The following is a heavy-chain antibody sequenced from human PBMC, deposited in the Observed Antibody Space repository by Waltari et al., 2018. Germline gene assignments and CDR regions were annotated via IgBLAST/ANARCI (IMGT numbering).Heavy chain of an antibody. J-gene: IGHJ6*02. CDR3: ARDIAVVMRDHYYYAMDV. D-gene: IGHD6-19*01. V-gene: IGHV4-61*02. CDR2: IYSSGST. CDR1: GGSLRSGSYY. Sequence: QVQLQESGPGLVKPSQTLSLTCTVPGGSLRSGSYYWSWFRQPAGKGLEWIGRIYSSGSTNYNPSLKGRVTISVDTAKNQFSLKLSSVTAADTAVYYCARDIAVVMRDHYYYAMDVWGHGTTVTVSS.